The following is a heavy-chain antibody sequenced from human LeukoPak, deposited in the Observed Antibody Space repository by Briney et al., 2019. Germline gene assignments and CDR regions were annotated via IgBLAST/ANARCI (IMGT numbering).Heavy chain of an antibody. D-gene: IGHD3-9*01. CDR2: IYYSGST. CDR3: ARATVDYDILTGYVRGAFDI. V-gene: IGHV4-59*01. J-gene: IGHJ3*02. Sequence: PSETLSLTCTVSGGSISSYYWSWIRQPPGKGLEWIGYIYYSGSTNYNPSLKSRVTISVDTSKNQFSLKLSSVTAADTVVYYCARATVDYDILTGYVRGAFDIWGQGTMVTVSS. CDR1: GGSISSYY.